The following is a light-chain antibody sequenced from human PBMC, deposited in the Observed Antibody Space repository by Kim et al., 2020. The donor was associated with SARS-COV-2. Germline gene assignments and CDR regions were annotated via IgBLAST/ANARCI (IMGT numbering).Light chain of an antibody. J-gene: IGKJ1*01. V-gene: IGKV3-15*01. CDR3: QQYNNWPPWT. CDR1: QSVNSS. CDR2: GAS. Sequence: SPGERATLYCRASQSVNSSLAWYQQKPGQAPRLLIYGASTRATGIPARFSGGGSGTEFTLIISSLQSEDFAVYYCQQYNNWPPWTFGQGTKVDIK.